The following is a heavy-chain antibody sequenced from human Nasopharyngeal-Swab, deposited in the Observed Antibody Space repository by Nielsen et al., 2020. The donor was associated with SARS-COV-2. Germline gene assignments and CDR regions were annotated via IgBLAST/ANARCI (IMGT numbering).Heavy chain of an antibody. J-gene: IGHJ6*02. D-gene: IGHD3-3*01. CDR3: ARGKFASGGYYRIYYGMDV. V-gene: IGHV4-34*01. CDR2: INHSGST. CDR1: GGSFSGYY. Sequence: GSLRLSCAVYGGSFSGYYWSWIRQPPGKGLEWIGEINHSGSTNYNPSPKSRVTISVDTSKNQFSLKLSSVTAADTAVYYCARGKFASGGYYRIYYGMDVWGQGTTVTVSS.